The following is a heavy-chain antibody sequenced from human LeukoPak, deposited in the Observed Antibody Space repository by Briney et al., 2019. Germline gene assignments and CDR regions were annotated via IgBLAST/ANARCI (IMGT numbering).Heavy chain of an antibody. D-gene: IGHD2-21*01. Sequence: ETLSLTCAVSGGSVSSYYWSWMRQPPGKGLEGIGYVYYSGSTNYNPALKSRVTISLDTSENQFSLKLSSVPAADPAVYYCAREANSPTARYWYFDLWGRGTQVTVSS. CDR1: GGSVSSYY. CDR2: VYYSGST. V-gene: IGHV4-59*02. CDR3: AREANSPTARYWYFDL. J-gene: IGHJ2*01.